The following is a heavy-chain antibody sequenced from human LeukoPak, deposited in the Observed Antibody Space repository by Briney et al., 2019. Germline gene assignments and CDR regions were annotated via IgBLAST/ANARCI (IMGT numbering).Heavy chain of an antibody. D-gene: IGHD3-10*01. CDR3: AREDYYGSGTFDY. CDR1: GGSISTSSYY. CDR2: IYYSGST. V-gene: IGHV4-39*07. Sequence: SETLSLTCTVSGGSISTSSYYWGWIRRPPGKGLEWIGTIYYSGSTYYHPSLKSRVTISVDTSKNQFSLKLNSVTAADTAVYYCAREDYYGSGTFDYWGQGTLVTVSS. J-gene: IGHJ4*02.